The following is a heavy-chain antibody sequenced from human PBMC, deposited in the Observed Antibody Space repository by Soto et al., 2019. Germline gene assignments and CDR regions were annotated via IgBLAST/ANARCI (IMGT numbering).Heavy chain of an antibody. D-gene: IGHD2-21*01. CDR2: IYYSGST. J-gene: IGHJ3*02. CDR1: GGSISSGGYY. CDR3: ARDYSIGYAFDI. V-gene: IGHV4-31*03. Sequence: SETLSLTCTVSGGSISSGGYYWSWIRQHPGKGLEWIGYIYYSGSTYYNPSLKSRVTISVDTSKNQFSLKLSSVTAADTAVYYCARDYSIGYAFDIWGQGTMVTVSS.